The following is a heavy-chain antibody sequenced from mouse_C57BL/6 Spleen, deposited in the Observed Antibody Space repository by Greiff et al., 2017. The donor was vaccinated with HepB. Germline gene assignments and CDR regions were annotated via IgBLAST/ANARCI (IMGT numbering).Heavy chain of an antibody. CDR2: IYPGSGST. V-gene: IGHV1-55*01. J-gene: IGHJ2*01. CDR3: ARSPYDYGDY. CDR1: GYTFTSYW. Sequence: QVQLQQPGAELVKPGASVKMSCKASGYTFTSYWITWVKQRPGQGLEWIGDIYPGSGSTNYNEKFKSKATLTVDTSSSPAYMQLSSLTSEDAAVYYCARSPYDYGDYWGQGTTLTVSS. D-gene: IGHD2-4*01.